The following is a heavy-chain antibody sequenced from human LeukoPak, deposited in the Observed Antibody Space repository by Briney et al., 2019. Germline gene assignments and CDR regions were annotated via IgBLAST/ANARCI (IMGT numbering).Heavy chain of an antibody. D-gene: IGHD2-2*02. CDR1: GGSSSGYY. V-gene: IGHV4-34*01. J-gene: IGHJ4*02. CDR3: ARGRRGIVVVPAAIRFDY. CDR2: INHSGST. Sequence: SETLSLTCAVYGGSSSGYYWSWIRQPPGKGLEWIGEINHSGSTNYNPSLKSRVTISVDTSKNQFSLKLSSVTAADTAVYYCARGRRGIVVVPAAIRFDYWGQGTLVTVSS.